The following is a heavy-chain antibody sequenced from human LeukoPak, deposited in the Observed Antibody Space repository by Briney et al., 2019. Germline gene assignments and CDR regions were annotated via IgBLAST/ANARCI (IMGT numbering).Heavy chain of an antibody. CDR3: ARGWRRGYSSGWYRD. Sequence: SETLSLTCAVYGGSFSGYYWSWIRQPPGKGLEWIGEINHSGSTNYNPSLKSRVTISVDTSKNQFSLKLSSVTAADTAVYYCARGWRRGYSSGWYRDWGQGTLVTVSS. V-gene: IGHV4-34*01. J-gene: IGHJ4*02. CDR2: INHSGST. D-gene: IGHD6-19*01. CDR1: GGSFSGYY.